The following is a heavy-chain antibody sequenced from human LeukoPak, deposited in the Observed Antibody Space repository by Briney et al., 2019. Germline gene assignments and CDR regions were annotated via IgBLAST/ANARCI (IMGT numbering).Heavy chain of an antibody. D-gene: IGHD6-13*01. CDR3: ARPPELIAAASNAFDI. CDR2: ISYDGSNK. CDR1: GFTFSSYG. V-gene: IGHV3-30*03. J-gene: IGHJ3*02. Sequence: GGSLRLSCAASGFTFSSYGMHWVRQAPGKGLEWVAVISYDGSNKYYADSVKGRFTISRDNSKNTLYLQMNSLRAEDTAVYYCARPPELIAAASNAFDIWGQGTMVTVSS.